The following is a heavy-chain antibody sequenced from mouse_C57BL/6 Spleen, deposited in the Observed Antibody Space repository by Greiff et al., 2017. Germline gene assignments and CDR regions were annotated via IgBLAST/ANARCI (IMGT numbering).Heavy chain of an antibody. D-gene: IGHD2-5*01. J-gene: IGHJ3*01. CDR1: GYTFTSYW. CDR3: ARRSNGFAY. V-gene: IGHV1-69*01. Sequence: QVQLQQPGAELVMPGASVKLSCKASGYTFTSYWMHWVKQRPGQGLEWIGEIDPSDSYTNYNQKFKGKSTLTVDKSSSTAYMQLSSRTSEDAAVYYCARRSNGFAYWGQGTLVTVSA. CDR2: IDPSDSYT.